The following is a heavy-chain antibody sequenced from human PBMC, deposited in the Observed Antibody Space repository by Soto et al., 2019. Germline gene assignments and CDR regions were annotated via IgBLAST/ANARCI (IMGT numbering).Heavy chain of an antibody. Sequence: SVKVSCKASGGTFSSYSFSWVRQAPGQGLEWMGRVIPILGMANYAQKFQGRVTITADKSTSTVYMELSSLRSEDTAVYYCARGGAVVVPGAVDRHNWFDPWGQGTRVTVSS. D-gene: IGHD2-2*01. CDR2: VIPILGMA. J-gene: IGHJ5*02. CDR3: ARGGAVVVPGAVDRHNWFDP. V-gene: IGHV1-69*04. CDR1: GGTFSSYS.